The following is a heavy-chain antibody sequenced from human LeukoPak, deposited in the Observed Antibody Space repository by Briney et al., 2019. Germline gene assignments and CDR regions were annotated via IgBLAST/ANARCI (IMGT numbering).Heavy chain of an antibody. CDR3: ARGVYSSVKIFDY. CDR1: GYTFTSYT. V-gene: IGHV7-4-1*02. CDR2: MNTNTGHP. J-gene: IGHJ4*02. Sequence: ASVKVSCKASGYTFTSYTINWVRQAPGQGLEWMGWMNTNTGHPTYAQGFTGRFVFSLDTSVSTAYLQISSLKAEDTAVYYCARGVYSSVKIFDYWGQGTLVTVSS. D-gene: IGHD6-19*01.